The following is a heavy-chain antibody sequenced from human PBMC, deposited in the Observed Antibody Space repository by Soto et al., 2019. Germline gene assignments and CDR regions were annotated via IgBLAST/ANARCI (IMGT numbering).Heavy chain of an antibody. CDR2: ISGNSNYI. CDR1: GFTFSIYN. J-gene: IGHJ6*02. CDR3: AXXPXXXXHCLDV. V-gene: IGHV3-21*01. Sequence: EVQLVESGGGLVEPGGSLRLSCAAASGFTFSIYNMNWVRQSPXXXXEWVSSISGNSNYIYYADSVRGRFTISRDNTKNSLSLQMNSLRAEDTAVYYCAXXPXXXXHCLDVWGQGTTVTVSS.